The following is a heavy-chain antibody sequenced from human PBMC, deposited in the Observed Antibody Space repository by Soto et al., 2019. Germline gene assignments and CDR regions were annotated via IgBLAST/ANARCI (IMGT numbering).Heavy chain of an antibody. J-gene: IGHJ3*02. CDR2: IIPNSGGA. Sequence: GASVKVSCKASGYTFTGYYMHWVRQAPGQGLEWMGGIIPNSGGANYAQKFQGRVTITTDESTSTAYMELSSLRSEDTAVYYCARGSLYYDSSGYYRNRDAFDIWGQGTMVTVSS. CDR1: GYTFTGYY. D-gene: IGHD3-22*01. CDR3: ARGSLYYDSSGYYRNRDAFDI. V-gene: IGHV1-2*02.